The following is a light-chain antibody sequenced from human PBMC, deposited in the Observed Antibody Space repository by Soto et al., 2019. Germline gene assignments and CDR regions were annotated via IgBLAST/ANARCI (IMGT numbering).Light chain of an antibody. CDR3: QQYNTYPWT. J-gene: IGKJ1*01. CDR1: QSISNW. V-gene: IGKV1-5*01. CDR2: AAS. Sequence: DIQITQSPSTLSASVGDRVTITCRASQSISNWLAWYQQKPGKAPKLLIYAASSLQSGVPSRFSGSGSGTDFTLTISRLHPDDFATYYCQQYNTYPWTFGQGTKVDIK.